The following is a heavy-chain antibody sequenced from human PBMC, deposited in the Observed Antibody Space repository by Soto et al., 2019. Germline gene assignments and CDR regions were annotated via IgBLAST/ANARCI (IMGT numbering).Heavy chain of an antibody. CDR3: ASMVKWFDP. CDR1: GGSISSGYYY. Sequence: SETLSRTCTVSGGSISSGYYYWSGSRQPPGKGREWIGYIYYSGSTYYNPSLKSRVTISVDTSNNQFSLKLSSVTAADTALYYCASMVKWFDPWGQGTLVTVSS. D-gene: IGHD2-15*01. V-gene: IGHV4-30-4*01. J-gene: IGHJ5*02. CDR2: IYYSGST.